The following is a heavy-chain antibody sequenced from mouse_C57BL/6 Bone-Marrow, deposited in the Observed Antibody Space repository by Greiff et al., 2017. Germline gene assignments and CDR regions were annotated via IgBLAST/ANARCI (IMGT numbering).Heavy chain of an antibody. J-gene: IGHJ4*01. D-gene: IGHD3-2*02. V-gene: IGHV5-6*02. CDR3: ASPASETAMDY. CDR2: ISSGGSYT. CDR1: GFTFSSYG. Sequence: EVKLVESGGDLVKPGGSLKLSCAASGFTFSSYGMSWVRQTPGKRLEWVATISSGGSYTNYHDSVKGRFTFSRDHAKNTLYLQMSSLKSEDAAMYCGASPASETAMDYWGQGTSVTVSS.